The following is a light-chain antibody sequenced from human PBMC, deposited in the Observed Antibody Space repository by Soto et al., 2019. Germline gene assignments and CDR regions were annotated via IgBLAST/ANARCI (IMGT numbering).Light chain of an antibody. CDR2: AAS. CDR1: QSNFNY. CDR3: QQSYSIPWT. J-gene: IGKJ1*01. Sequence: DIPMTQSPSSLSASVGDRVTITCRASQSNFNYLNWYQQKPGKAPKLLIYAASTLESGVPSRFSGSGSGTHFTLTISSLQPEDFATYYCQQSYSIPWTFGQGTNVEIK. V-gene: IGKV1-39*01.